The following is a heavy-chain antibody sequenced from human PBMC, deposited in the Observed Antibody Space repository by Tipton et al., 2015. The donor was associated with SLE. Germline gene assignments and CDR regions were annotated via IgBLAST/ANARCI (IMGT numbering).Heavy chain of an antibody. CDR1: GGSISSSSYY. CDR2: IYYSGST. Sequence: TLSLTCTVSGGSISSSSYYWGWIRQPPGKGLEWIGSIYYSGSTYYNPSLKSRVTISVATSKNQFSLKLSSVTAADTAVYYCASLRFLEWLSLYYFDYWGQGTLVTVSS. D-gene: IGHD3-3*01. CDR3: ASLRFLEWLSLYYFDY. J-gene: IGHJ4*02. V-gene: IGHV4-39*01.